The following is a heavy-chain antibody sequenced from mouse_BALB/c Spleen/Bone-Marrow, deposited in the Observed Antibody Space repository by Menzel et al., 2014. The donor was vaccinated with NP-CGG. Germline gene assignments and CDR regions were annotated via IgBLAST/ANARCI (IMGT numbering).Heavy chain of an antibody. CDR2: IRNKANGYTT. CDR3: ARDKGRVFFDY. J-gene: IGHJ2*01. CDR1: GFTFTDHY. V-gene: IGHV7-3*02. Sequence: DVKLVESGGGLVQPGGSLRLSCATSGFTFTDHYMNWVRQPPGKALEWLGFIRNKANGYTTEYSASVKSRFTISRDNSQNILYLQMNTLRVDDSATYYCARDKGRVFFDYWGQGTTLTVSS.